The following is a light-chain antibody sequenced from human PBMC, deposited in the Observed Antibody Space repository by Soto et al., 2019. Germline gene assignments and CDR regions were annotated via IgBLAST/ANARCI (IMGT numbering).Light chain of an antibody. CDR2: AAS. V-gene: IGKV1-39*01. CDR3: QQSYGLLPYT. J-gene: IGKJ2*01. Sequence: DIQMPQSPSSLSAAVGDSVTITCRASQSISIYLNWYQQKPGKAPKLLIYAASSLQSGVPSRFSGSGSGTDFNFTSSSLQPEDLATYYCQQSYGLLPYTFGQGTKVEI. CDR1: QSISIY.